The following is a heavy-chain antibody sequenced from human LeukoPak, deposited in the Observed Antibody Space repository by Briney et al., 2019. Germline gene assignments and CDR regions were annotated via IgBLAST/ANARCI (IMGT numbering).Heavy chain of an antibody. CDR2: IYYSGST. V-gene: IGHV4-59*01. Sequence: SETLSLTCTVSGGSISSYYWSWIRQPPGKGLEWIGYIYYSGSTNYNPSLKSRVTISVDTSKNQFSLKLSSVTAADTAVYYCARDYSSGPRGVAFDIWGRGTMVTVSS. D-gene: IGHD6-19*01. J-gene: IGHJ3*02. CDR1: GGSISSYY. CDR3: ARDYSSGPRGVAFDI.